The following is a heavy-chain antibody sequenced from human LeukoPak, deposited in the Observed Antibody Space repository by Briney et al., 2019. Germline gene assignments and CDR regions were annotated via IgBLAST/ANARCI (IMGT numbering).Heavy chain of an antibody. D-gene: IGHD3-10*01. J-gene: IGHJ5*02. CDR1: GFTFSSYV. Sequence: GGSLRLSCAASGFTFSSYVMHWVRQAPGKGLEWVAIISYDGSNEYYADSVKGRFTISRDNSKNTLYLQMNSLRAEDTAVYYCARETAISGSYPHWFDPWGQGTLVTVSS. V-gene: IGHV3-30*04. CDR2: ISYDGSNE. CDR3: ARETAISGSYPHWFDP.